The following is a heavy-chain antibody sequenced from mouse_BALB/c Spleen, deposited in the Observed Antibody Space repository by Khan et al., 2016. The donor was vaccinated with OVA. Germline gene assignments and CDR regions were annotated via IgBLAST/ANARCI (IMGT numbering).Heavy chain of an antibody. V-gene: IGHV1S81*02. D-gene: IGHD1-1*01. CDR3: ARIKKLVATDFDY. CDR2: TNPTNGRT. CDR1: GYTFTSYW. J-gene: IGHJ2*01. Sequence: QVQLQQSGAELVKAGASVKMSCKASGYTFTSYWMHWVKQRLGQGLEWFAETNPTNGRTYYNEKFKSKATLTVDKSSSTAYMLLSGPTFEDSTVYYCARIKKLVATDFDYWGQGTTLTVSS.